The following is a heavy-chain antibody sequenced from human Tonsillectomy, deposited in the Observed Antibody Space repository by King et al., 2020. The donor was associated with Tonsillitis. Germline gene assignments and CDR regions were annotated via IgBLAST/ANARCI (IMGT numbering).Heavy chain of an antibody. Sequence: VQLVESGGGLVRPGGSLRLSCAASGFSFSSYEMNWVRQAPGKGLEWISYINSMGNTIHYADSVKGRFTISRDNARNSLYLQMSSLRAEDTGVYYCARGRCVGDCYSWYYFDFWGQGALVTVSS. CDR3: ARGRCVGDCYSWYYFDF. V-gene: IGHV3-48*03. CDR2: INSMGNTI. D-gene: IGHD2-21*02. J-gene: IGHJ4*02. CDR1: GFSFSSYE.